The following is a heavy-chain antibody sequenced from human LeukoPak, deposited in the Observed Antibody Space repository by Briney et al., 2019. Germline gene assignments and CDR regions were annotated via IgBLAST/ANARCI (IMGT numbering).Heavy chain of an antibody. CDR1: GGSFSGYY. CDR3: ASQRGVRFYNWFDP. V-gene: IGHV4-34*01. Sequence: PSETLSLTCAVYGGSFSGYYWSWIRQPPGKGLEWIGEINHSGSTNYNPSLKSRVTISVDTSKNQFSLKLSSVTAADTAVYYCASQRGVRFYNWFDPWGQGTLVTVSS. CDR2: INHSGST. J-gene: IGHJ5*02. D-gene: IGHD3-3*01.